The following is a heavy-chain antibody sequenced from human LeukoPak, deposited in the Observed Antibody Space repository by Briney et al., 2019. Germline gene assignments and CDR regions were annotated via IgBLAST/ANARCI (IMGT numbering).Heavy chain of an antibody. D-gene: IGHD1-7*01. CDR3: ARDESLELLPDHPPFDY. CDR1: GGTFSSYA. J-gene: IGHJ4*02. Sequence: GSSVKVSCKASGGTFSSYAISWVRQAPGQGLEWMGGIIPIFGTANYAQKFQGRVTITADESTSTAYMELSSLRSEDTAVYYCARDESLELLPDHPPFDYWGQGTLVTVSS. CDR2: IIPIFGTA. V-gene: IGHV1-69*01.